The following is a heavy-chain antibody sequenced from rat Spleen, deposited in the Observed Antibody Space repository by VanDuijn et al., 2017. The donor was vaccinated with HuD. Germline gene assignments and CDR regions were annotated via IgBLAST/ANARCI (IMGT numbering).Heavy chain of an antibody. CDR3: AQWNSRYFTY. CDR2: IHTVGGYT. CDR1: GFSFRNFG. D-gene: IGHD4-3*01. V-gene: IGHV5S13*01. J-gene: IGHJ3*01. Sequence: EVQLVESGGGLVQPGRSLKLSCAASGFSFRNFGMAWVRQAPTKGLEWVASIHTVGGYTYYRDSVKGRFTISRDNAKNTLYLQMDSLRSEDTATYYCAQWNSRYFTYWGQGTLVTVSS.